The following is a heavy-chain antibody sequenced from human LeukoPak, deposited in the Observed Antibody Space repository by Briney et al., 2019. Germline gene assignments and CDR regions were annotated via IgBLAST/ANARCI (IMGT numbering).Heavy chain of an antibody. Sequence: SVKVSCKASGGTFSSYAISWVRQAPGQGLEWMGGIIPIFGTANYAQKFQGRVTITADESTSTAYMELSSLRSEDTAVYYCASRMKTYYDILTGYFDMGYFDYWGQGTLVTVSS. D-gene: IGHD3-9*01. CDR3: ASRMKTYYDILTGYFDMGYFDY. CDR1: GGTFSSYA. CDR2: IIPIFGTA. J-gene: IGHJ4*02. V-gene: IGHV1-69*13.